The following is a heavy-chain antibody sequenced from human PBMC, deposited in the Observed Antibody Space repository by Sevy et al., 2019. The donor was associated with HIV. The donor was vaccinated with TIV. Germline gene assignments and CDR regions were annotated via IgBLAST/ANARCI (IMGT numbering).Heavy chain of an antibody. CDR2: FDPEDGDPEDGKT. CDR1: GYTLAKFS. V-gene: IGHV1-24*01. CDR3: ATTKDYYDSSGYPFDY. Sequence: ASVKVSGKVSGYTLAKFSIHWVRQAPGKGLEWMTSFDPEDGDPEDGKTIYAQKFLGRVTMTEDKSTDTAYMELSSLRSDDTAVDYCATTKDYYDSSGYPFDYWGQGTLVTVSS. D-gene: IGHD3-22*01. J-gene: IGHJ4*02.